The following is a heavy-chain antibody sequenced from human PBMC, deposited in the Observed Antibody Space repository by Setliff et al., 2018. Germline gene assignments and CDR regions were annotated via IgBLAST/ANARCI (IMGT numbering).Heavy chain of an antibody. CDR2: IWADPNSNTK. D-gene: IGHD6-19*01. CDR1: GFTFNTHA. V-gene: IGHV3-33*01. CDR3: TRDPPGSGWSLDY. J-gene: IGHJ4*02. Sequence: PGGSLRLSCAASGFTFNTHAMHWVRQAPGKGLEWVAMIWADPNSNTKYYADSVKGRFSVSRDNSRNTVFLQMTGLRAEDTALYYCTRDPPGSGWSLDYWGQGALVTVSS.